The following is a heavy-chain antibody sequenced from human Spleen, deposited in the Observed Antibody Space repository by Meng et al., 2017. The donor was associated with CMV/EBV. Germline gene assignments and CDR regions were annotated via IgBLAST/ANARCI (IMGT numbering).Heavy chain of an antibody. CDR1: FTFSNDW. CDR2: INQDGSEK. V-gene: IGHV3-7*01. Sequence: FTFSNDWTSSVRQAPGKGLEWVANINQDGSEKVYVDSEKGRFNIYRDNAKNSLYLQMNSLRAEDTAVYYCARDRHGPDSYSYGYTFDYWGQGTLVTVSS. CDR3: ARDRHGPDSYSYGYTFDY. J-gene: IGHJ4*02. D-gene: IGHD5-18*01.